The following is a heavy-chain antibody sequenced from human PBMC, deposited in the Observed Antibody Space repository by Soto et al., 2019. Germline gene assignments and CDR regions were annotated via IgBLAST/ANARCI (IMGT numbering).Heavy chain of an antibody. Sequence: QVQLKESGPGLVKPSETLSLTCSVSGASITKSFWCWIRQSPQQGLEWIAYIHYSGATDYYPSFKSRSTISLDASRAQFSLKLTSVPAADTAVNCGARTDMDDGGGDANYWGQGTLVTVS. V-gene: IGHV4-59*01. CDR1: GASITKSF. J-gene: IGHJ4*02. CDR2: IHYSGAT. D-gene: IGHD2-21*02. CDR3: ARTDMDDGGGDANY.